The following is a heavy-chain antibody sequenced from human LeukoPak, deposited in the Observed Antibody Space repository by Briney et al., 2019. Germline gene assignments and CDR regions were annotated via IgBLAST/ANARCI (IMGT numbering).Heavy chain of an antibody. V-gene: IGHV4-59*12. J-gene: IGHJ4*02. D-gene: IGHD5-12*01. CDR2: ISNSGST. Sequence: SETLSLTCTVSGDSISSYFWSWIRQPPGKGLEWIGYISNSGSTNSSPSLKRRVTISVDASANQFSLQLSSVTAADTAVYYCARSKLRGYSGYDPFDYWGQGTLVTVSS. CDR1: GDSISSYF. CDR3: ARSKLRGYSGYDPFDY.